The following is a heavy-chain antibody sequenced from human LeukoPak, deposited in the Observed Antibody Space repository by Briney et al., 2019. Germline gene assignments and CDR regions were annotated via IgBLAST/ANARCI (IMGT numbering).Heavy chain of an antibody. CDR1: GFAFSNYA. CDR2: IRVTGGGT. CDR3: ARDPNGDHLGAFAQ. V-gene: IGHV3-23*01. D-gene: IGHD2-8*01. Sequence: GGSLRPSCPASGFAFSNYAMTWVRQAPGKGLKWVSSIRVTGGGTHYADSVKGRFTVSRDISKNRMYLQMSTLRPENTPTYYCARDPNGDHLGAFAQWGQGTLVIVSS. J-gene: IGHJ3*01.